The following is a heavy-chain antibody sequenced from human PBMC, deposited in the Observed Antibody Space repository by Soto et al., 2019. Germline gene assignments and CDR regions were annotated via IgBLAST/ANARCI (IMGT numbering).Heavy chain of an antibody. CDR3: ARGRGRITIFGVVMRSYYIDV. D-gene: IGHD3-3*01. Sequence: QVQLVQSGAEVKKPGASVKVSCKASGYTFTSYDINWVRQATGQGLEWMGWMNPNSGNTGYAQKFQGRVTMTRNTAISTAYMELSSLRSEETAVYYCARGRGRITIFGVVMRSYYIDVWGKGTTVTVSS. CDR1: GYTFTSYD. V-gene: IGHV1-8*01. CDR2: MNPNSGNT. J-gene: IGHJ6*03.